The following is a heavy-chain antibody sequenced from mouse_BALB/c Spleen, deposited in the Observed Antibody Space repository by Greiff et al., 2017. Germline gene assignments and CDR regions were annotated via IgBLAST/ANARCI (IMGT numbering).Heavy chain of an antibody. CDR1: GFTFSSYG. J-gene: IGHJ3*01. CDR3: ARDRGSLFAY. V-gene: IGHV5-6*01. D-gene: IGHD3-1*01. Sequence: EVKVVESGGDLVKPGGSLKLSCAASGFTFSSYGMSWVRQTPDKRLEWVATISSGGSYTYYPDSVKGRFTISRDNAKNTLYLQMSSLKSEDTAMYYCARDRGSLFAYWGQGTLVTVSA. CDR2: ISSGGSYT.